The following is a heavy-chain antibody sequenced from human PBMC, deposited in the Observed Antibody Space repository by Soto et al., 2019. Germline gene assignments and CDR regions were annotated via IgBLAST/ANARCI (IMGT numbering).Heavy chain of an antibody. J-gene: IGHJ6*02. D-gene: IGHD5-18*01. Sequence: QVQLQESGPGLVKPSQTLSLTCTVSGGSISSGDYYWSWIRQPPGKGLEWIGYIYYSGSTYYNPSLKSRVTISVDTSKNQFSLKRSSVTAADTAVYYCARDLETAMGDWYGMDVWGQGTTVTVSS. CDR2: IYYSGST. CDR3: ARDLETAMGDWYGMDV. CDR1: GGSISSGDYY. V-gene: IGHV4-30-4*01.